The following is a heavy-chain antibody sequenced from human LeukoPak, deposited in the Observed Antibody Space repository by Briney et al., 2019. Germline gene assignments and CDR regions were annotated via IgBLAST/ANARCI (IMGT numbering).Heavy chain of an antibody. CDR3: TTAARGLASDY. D-gene: IGHD6-19*01. J-gene: IGHJ4*02. Sequence: GGSLRLSCAASGFTFSNYWMSWVRQVPGKGLEWVGRIKSKTDGGTSDCAAPLKGRCTISRDDSINTLYLQMSSLKTEDTAIYYCTTAARGLASDYWGQGTLVTVSS. V-gene: IGHV3-15*01. CDR2: IKSKTDGGTS. CDR1: GFTFSNYW.